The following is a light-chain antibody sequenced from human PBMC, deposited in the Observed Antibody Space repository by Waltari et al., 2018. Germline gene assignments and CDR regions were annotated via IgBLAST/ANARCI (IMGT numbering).Light chain of an antibody. Sequence: TQDPAVSVALGQTVTITCQEDGLRKYYACWYQQKPGRAPLLLISGNNRRPAGSPDRFAGSAPGNSASLTITGAQAEDEAVYHCQSRDSTGDELLFGIGTSLTVV. V-gene: IGLV3-19*01. CDR2: GNN. CDR1: GLRKYY. J-gene: IGLJ2*01. CDR3: QSRDSTGDELL.